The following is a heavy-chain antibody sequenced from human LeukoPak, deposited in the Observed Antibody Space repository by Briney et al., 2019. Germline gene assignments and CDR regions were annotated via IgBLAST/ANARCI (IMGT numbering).Heavy chain of an antibody. J-gene: IGHJ4*02. CDR3: AKDSEYCSSTSCYEMAHFDY. D-gene: IGHD2-2*01. Sequence: GGSLRLSCAASGFTFSSYGMHWVRQAPGKGLEWVAFIRYDGNNKYHADSVKGRFTISRDNSKNMLYLRMNSLRGEDTAVYYCAKDSEYCSSTSCYEMAHFDYWGQGTLVTVSS. V-gene: IGHV3-30*02. CDR1: GFTFSSYG. CDR2: IRYDGNNK.